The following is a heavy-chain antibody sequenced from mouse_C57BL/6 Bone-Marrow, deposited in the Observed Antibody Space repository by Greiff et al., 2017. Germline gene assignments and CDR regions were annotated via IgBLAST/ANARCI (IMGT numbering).Heavy chain of an antibody. CDR2: IDPEDGET. J-gene: IGHJ3*01. Sequence: EVKVEESGAELVKPGASVKLSCTASGFNIKDYYMHWVKQRTEQGLEWIGRIDPEDGETKYAPKFQGKATITADTSSNTAYLQLSSLTSEDTAVYYCAPYYYGSSWFAYWGQGTLVTVSA. D-gene: IGHD1-1*01. CDR3: APYYYGSSWFAY. V-gene: IGHV14-2*01. CDR1: GFNIKDYY.